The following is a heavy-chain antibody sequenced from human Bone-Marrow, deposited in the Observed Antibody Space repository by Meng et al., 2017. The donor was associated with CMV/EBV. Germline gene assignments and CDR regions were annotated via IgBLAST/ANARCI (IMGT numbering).Heavy chain of an antibody. CDR1: GFTFSSYS. V-gene: IGHV3-21*01. CDR3: AREVYDFWSGLRYFDY. D-gene: IGHD3-3*01. CDR2: ISSSSSYI. J-gene: IGHJ4*02. Sequence: GESLKISCAASGFTFSSYSMNWVRQAPGKGLEWVSSISSSSSYIYYADSVKGRFTISRDNAKNSLYLQMNSLRAEDTAVYYCAREVYDFWSGLRYFDYWGQGTRVTGSS.